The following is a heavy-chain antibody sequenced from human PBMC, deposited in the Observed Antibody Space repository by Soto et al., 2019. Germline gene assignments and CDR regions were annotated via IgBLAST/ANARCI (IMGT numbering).Heavy chain of an antibody. J-gene: IGHJ3*02. V-gene: IGHV3-21*01. D-gene: IGHD3-16*01. CDR1: GFTFSSYS. CDR3: ARDHGGGYAFDI. CDR2: ISSSSSYI. Sequence: GGSLRLSCAASGFTFSSYSMNWVRQAPGKGLEWVSSISSSSSYIYYADSVKGRLTISRDNAKNSLYLQMNSLRAEDTAVYYCARDHGGGYAFDIWGQGTMVTVSS.